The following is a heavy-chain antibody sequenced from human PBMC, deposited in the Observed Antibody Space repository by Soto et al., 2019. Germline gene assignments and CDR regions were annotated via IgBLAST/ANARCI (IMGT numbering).Heavy chain of an antibody. J-gene: IGHJ4*02. D-gene: IGHD3-10*01. CDR1: GYTFTSYG. CDR2: INPNSGGT. Sequence: ASVKVSCKASGYTFTSYGISWARQAPGQGLEWMGWINPNSGGTNYAQKFQGWVTMTRDTSISTAYMELSRLRSDDTAVYYCARDWAMVRGVFDYWGQGTLVTVS. V-gene: IGHV1-2*04. CDR3: ARDWAMVRGVFDY.